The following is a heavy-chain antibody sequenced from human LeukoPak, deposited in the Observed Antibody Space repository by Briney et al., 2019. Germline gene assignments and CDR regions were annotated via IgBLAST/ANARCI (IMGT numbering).Heavy chain of an antibody. D-gene: IGHD3-22*01. J-gene: IGHJ4*02. V-gene: IGHV3-48*01. CDR2: ISTSSSSI. CDR1: GIMVSSNY. CDR3: ARDLGGIYYDSSGYSVGYFDY. Sequence: GGSLRLSCAASGIMVSSNYMSWVRQAPGKGLEWVSYISTSSSSIYYADSVKGRFTISRDNAKNSLYLQMNSLRAEDTAVYYCARDLGGIYYDSSGYSVGYFDYWGQGTLVTVSS.